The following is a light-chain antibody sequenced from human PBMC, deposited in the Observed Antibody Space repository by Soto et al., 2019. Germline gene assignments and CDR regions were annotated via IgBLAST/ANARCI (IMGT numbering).Light chain of an antibody. CDR2: GAS. V-gene: IGKV3-20*01. CDR1: QSVSSSY. J-gene: IGKJ5*01. CDR3: QHVGIK. Sequence: VLTQSPGPLSLSPGERATRSCRASQSVSSSYLAWYQQKPGQAPRLLIYGASSRATGIPDRFSGSGSGTDFTLSISRLEPEDFAVYYGQHVGIKFGQGTRLEIK.